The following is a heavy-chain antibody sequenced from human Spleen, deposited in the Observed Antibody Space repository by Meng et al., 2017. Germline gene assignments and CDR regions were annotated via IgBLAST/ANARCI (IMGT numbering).Heavy chain of an antibody. Sequence: GESLKISCAASGFTFSSYAMSRVRQAPGKGLEWVSAISGSGGSTYYADSVEGRFSISRDNSKNTLYLQMNSLRAEDTAVYYCAKAPSGSYSSGWYGGDIWGQGTLVTVSS. V-gene: IGHV3-23*01. CDR1: GFTFSSYA. D-gene: IGHD6-19*01. CDR3: AKAPSGSYSSGWYGGDI. CDR2: ISGSGGST. J-gene: IGHJ4*02.